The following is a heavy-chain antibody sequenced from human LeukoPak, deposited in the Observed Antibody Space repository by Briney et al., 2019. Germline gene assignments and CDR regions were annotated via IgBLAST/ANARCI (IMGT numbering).Heavy chain of an antibody. CDR3: ARVSTNFFDY. V-gene: IGHV3-21*01. D-gene: IGHD5/OR15-5a*01. Sequence: GGSLRLSCAASGFTFSSYSMNWVRQAPGKGLEWVSSISSSSSYIYYADSVKGRFTISRDNAKESLYLHINSLRAEDTAIYYCARVSTNFFDYWGEGALVTVSS. CDR2: ISSSSSYI. CDR1: GFTFSSYS. J-gene: IGHJ4*02.